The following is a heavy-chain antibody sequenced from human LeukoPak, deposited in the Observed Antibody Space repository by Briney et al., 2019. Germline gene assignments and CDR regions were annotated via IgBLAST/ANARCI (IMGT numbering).Heavy chain of an antibody. Sequence: GGSLRLSCAASGFTFSRYWMSWVRQAPGKGLEWVANIKQDGSEKYHVDSVEGRFTISRDNAKNSLFLQMNSLRAEDTAVYYCARDFDCWGQGTLVTVSS. J-gene: IGHJ4*02. CDR1: GFTFSRYW. CDR2: IKQDGSEK. CDR3: ARDFDC. V-gene: IGHV3-7*03.